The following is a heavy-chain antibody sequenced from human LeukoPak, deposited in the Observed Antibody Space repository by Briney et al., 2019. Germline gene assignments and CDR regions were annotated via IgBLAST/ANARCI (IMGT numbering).Heavy chain of an antibody. CDR3: TTRPEGGYSYGYYFDY. D-gene: IGHD5-18*01. V-gene: IGHV3-15*01. Sequence: GGSLRLSCAASGFTFSNAWMSWVRQAPGKGLEWAGRIKSKTDGGTTDYAAPVKGRFTISRDDSKNTLYLQMNSLKTEDTAVYYCTTRPEGGYSYGYYFDYWGQGTLVTVSS. J-gene: IGHJ4*02. CDR1: GFTFSNAW. CDR2: IKSKTDGGTT.